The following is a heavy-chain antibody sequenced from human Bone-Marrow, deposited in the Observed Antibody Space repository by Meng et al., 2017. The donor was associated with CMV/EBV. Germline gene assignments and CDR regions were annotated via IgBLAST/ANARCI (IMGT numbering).Heavy chain of an antibody. V-gene: IGHV3-53*01. D-gene: IGHD5-12*01. CDR1: GFTVSSNY. J-gene: IGHJ4*02. CDR2: IYSGGST. Sequence: GESLKISCAASGFTVSSNYMSWVRQAPGKGLEWVSVIYSGGSTYYADSVKGRFTISRDNSKNTLYLQMNSLRAEDTAVYYCASGLPFVYWGQGTLVPVSS. CDR3: ASGLPFVY.